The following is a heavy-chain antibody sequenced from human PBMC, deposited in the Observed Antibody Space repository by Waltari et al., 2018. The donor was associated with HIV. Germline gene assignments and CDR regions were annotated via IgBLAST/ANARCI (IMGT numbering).Heavy chain of an antibody. CDR1: GGSIRSGGYY. CDR3: ARDGKSSYYYDSSPNWFDP. D-gene: IGHD3-22*01. J-gene: IGHJ5*02. Sequence: QVQLQESGPGLVKPSQTLSPTCTVSGGSIRSGGYYWSWIRQHPGKGLEWIGFIYYSGSTYYNPSLKSRVTISVDTSKNQFSLKLSSVTAADTAVYYCARDGKSSYYYDSSPNWFDPWGQGTLVAVSS. V-gene: IGHV4-31*03. CDR2: IYYSGST.